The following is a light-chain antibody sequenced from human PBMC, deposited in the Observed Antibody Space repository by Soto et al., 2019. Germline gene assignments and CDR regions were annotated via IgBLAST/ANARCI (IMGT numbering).Light chain of an antibody. CDR2: GAS. V-gene: IGKV3-20*01. CDR1: ERISSNF. J-gene: IGKJ3*01. Sequence: VLTQSPDTLSLSPGERATLSCRASERISSNFLAWYQQRPGQAPRLLIYGASTRASGIPDRFSGSGSGTDFALTISRLEPEDFAVFYCQQYGTSPFTFGPGTEVDIK. CDR3: QQYGTSPFT.